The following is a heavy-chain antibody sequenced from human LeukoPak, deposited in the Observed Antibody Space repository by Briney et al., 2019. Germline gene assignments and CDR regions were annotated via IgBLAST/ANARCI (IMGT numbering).Heavy chain of an antibody. CDR2: IYPGDSDT. CDR1: GYNFANDW. V-gene: IGHV5-51*01. D-gene: IGHD5-24*01. J-gene: IGHJ4*02. Sequence: GESLKISRQGSGYNFANDWIGWVRQMPGKGLEWIGIIYPGDSDTIYSPSFQGQVTISADKSISTAYLQWSSLKASDSAMYYCARQESEMATPANRYFDHWGQGTLVTVSS. CDR3: ARQESEMATPANRYFDH.